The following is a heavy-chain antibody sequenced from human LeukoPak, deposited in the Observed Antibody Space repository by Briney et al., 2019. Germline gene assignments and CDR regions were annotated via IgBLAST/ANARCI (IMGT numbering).Heavy chain of an antibody. J-gene: IGHJ4*02. V-gene: IGHV3-23*01. CDR2: ISGSGGST. CDR1: GFTVSSDA. Sequence: GGSLRLSYAASGFTVSSDAMSWVRQAQGKGLEWVTAISGSGGSTYYADSVKGRFTISRDNSKNTLYLQMNSLRAEDTAVYYCAKGTFFDYYGSGSYEDWGQGTLVTV. D-gene: IGHD3-10*01. CDR3: AKGTFFDYYGSGSYED.